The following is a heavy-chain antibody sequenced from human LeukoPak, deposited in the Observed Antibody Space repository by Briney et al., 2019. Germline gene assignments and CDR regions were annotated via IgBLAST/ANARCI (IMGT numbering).Heavy chain of an antibody. D-gene: IGHD1-26*01. CDR2: IYYSGST. CDR1: GGSISSYY. V-gene: IGHV4-59*01. J-gene: IGHJ4*02. CDR3: ARNPSIVGATRAFGY. Sequence: SETLSLTCTVSGGSISSYYWSWIRQPPGKGLEWIGYIYYSGSTNYNPSLKSRVTISVDTSKNQFSLKLSSVTAADTAVYYCARNPSIVGATRAFGYWGQGTLVTVSS.